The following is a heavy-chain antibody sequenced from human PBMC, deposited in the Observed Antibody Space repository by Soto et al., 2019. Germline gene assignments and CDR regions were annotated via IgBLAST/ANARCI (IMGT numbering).Heavy chain of an antibody. J-gene: IGHJ6*03. CDR2: ISAYNGNT. Sequence: QVQLVQSGAEVKKPGASVKVSCKASGYTFTTYGISWVRQAPGQGLEWMGWISAYNGNTNYAQKLQGRVTMTTDTSTSTAYMELRSLRSDDTAVYYCARDWYCSGGSCYRYYMDVWGKGTTVTVSS. D-gene: IGHD2-15*01. CDR3: ARDWYCSGGSCYRYYMDV. V-gene: IGHV1-18*01. CDR1: GYTFTTYG.